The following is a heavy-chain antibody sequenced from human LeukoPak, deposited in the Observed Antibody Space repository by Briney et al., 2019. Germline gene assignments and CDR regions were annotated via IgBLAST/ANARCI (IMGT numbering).Heavy chain of an antibody. V-gene: IGHV3-7*01. Sequence: GRSLRLSCTASGFTFSNYYMTWVRQAPGKGLEWVAHIKYDGSEKYYVDSVKGRFTISRDNAKNALYLQMNSLRVEDMAVYYCERDGGWWRFDIWGQGTMVTVSS. CDR3: ERDGGWWRFDI. CDR1: GFTFSNYY. D-gene: IGHD2-15*01. J-gene: IGHJ3*02. CDR2: IKYDGSEK.